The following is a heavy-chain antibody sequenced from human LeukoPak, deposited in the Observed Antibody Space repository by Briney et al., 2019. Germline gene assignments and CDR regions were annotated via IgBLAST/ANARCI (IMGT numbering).Heavy chain of an antibody. CDR2: ISYDGSNK. D-gene: IGHD3-10*01. CDR3: ITRGVIMPTDY. Sequence: GGSLRLSCAASGFTFSSYGMHWVRQAPGKGLEWVAVISYDGSNKYYADSVKGRFTISRDNSKNTLYLQMNSLRAEDTAVYYCITRGVIMPTDYWGQGTLVTVSS. V-gene: IGHV3-30*03. CDR1: GFTFSSYG. J-gene: IGHJ4*02.